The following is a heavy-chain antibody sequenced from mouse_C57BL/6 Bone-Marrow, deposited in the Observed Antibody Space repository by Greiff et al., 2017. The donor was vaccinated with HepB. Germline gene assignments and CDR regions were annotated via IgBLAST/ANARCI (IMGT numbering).Heavy chain of an antibody. CDR3: ARQGLPYAMDY. Sequence: EVQRVESGGDLVKPGGSLKLSCAASGFTFSSYGMSWVRQTPDKRLEWVATISSGGSYTYYPDSVKGRFTISRDNAKNTLYLQMSSLKSEDTAMYYCARQGLPYAMDYWGQGTSVTVSS. J-gene: IGHJ4*01. D-gene: IGHD5-5*01. CDR2: ISSGGSYT. V-gene: IGHV5-6*01. CDR1: GFTFSSYG.